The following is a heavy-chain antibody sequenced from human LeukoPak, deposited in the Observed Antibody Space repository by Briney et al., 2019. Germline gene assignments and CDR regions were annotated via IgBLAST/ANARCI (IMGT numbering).Heavy chain of an antibody. V-gene: IGHV1-2*02. D-gene: IGHD6-13*01. CDR3: ARARFGSKDWFDP. J-gene: IGHJ5*02. CDR2: INPNSGGT. Sequence: GASVKVSCKASGYTFTGYYMHWVRQAPGQGLEWMGWINPNSGGTNYAQKFQGRVTMTRDTSISTAYMELSRLRSDDTAVYYCARARFGSKDWFDPWGQGTLVTVSS. CDR1: GYTFTGYY.